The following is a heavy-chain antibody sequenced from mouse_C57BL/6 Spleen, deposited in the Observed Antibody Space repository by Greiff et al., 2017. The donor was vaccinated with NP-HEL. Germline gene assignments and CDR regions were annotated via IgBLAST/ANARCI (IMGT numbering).Heavy chain of an antibody. J-gene: IGHJ1*03. D-gene: IGHD1-1*01. CDR1: GYAFSSSW. CDR2: IYPGDGDT. CDR3: ARDYYGPHWYFDV. Sequence: QVQLQQSGPELVKPGASVKISCKASGYAFSSSWMNWVKQRPGKGLEWIGRIYPGDGDTNYNGKFKGKATLTADKSSSTAYMQLSSLTSEDSAVYFCARDYYGPHWYFDVWGTGTTVTVSS. V-gene: IGHV1-82*01.